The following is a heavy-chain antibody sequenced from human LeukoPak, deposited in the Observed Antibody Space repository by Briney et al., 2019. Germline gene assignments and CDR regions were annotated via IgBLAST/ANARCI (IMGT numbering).Heavy chain of an antibody. D-gene: IGHD2/OR15-2a*01. CDR1: GFTFSDYY. CDR2: ISRSDSTV. Sequence: GGSLRLSCAASGFTFSDYYMSWIRQAPGKGLEWVSYISRSDSTVDYADSVKGRFTISRDNAKNSLYLQMNSLRAEDTAVYYCVRGHLWLHFWGQGTVVTVSS. J-gene: IGHJ4*02. CDR3: VRGHLWLHF. V-gene: IGHV3-11*01.